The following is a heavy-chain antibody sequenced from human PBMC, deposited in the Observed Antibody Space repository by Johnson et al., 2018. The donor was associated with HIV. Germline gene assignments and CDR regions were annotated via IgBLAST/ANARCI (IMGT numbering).Heavy chain of an antibody. CDR1: GFSFTSYT. V-gene: IGHV3-30*04. CDR3: ASPLEAAAGPMDAFDI. Sequence: QMLLVESGGGVVPPGRSLRLSCAASGFSFTSYTLHWVRQAPGKGLEWVAVISYDGNNKYYTESVKGRFTISRDNSKNTLYLQMNSLRAEDTAVYYCASPLEAAAGPMDAFDIWGQGTMVTVSS. D-gene: IGHD6-13*01. CDR2: ISYDGNNK. J-gene: IGHJ3*02.